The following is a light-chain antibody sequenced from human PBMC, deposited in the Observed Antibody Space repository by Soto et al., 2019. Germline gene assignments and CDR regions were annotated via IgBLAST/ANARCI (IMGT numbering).Light chain of an antibody. J-gene: IGLJ3*02. V-gene: IGLV2-14*01. CDR1: GRDVGYYNY. Sequence: QSALTQPASVSGSLGQSITISCTGSGRDVGYYNYVSWYQHHPGKAPKLMIYEVSNRPSGVSNRFSGSKSGNTASLAISGLQAEDEADYYCSSYTTSSTQVFGGGTKLTVL. CDR3: SSYTTSSTQV. CDR2: EVS.